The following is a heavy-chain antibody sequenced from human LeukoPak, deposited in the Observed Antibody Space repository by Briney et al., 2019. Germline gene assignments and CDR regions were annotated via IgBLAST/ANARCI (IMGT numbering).Heavy chain of an antibody. CDR1: GYTFTSYD. J-gene: IGHJ4*02. D-gene: IGHD3-22*01. Sequence: ASVKVSCKASGYTFTSYDINWVRQATGQGLEWMGWVNPNSGNTGYAQKFQGRVTMTRNTSISTAYMELSSLRSEDTAVYYCARVLDYYDSSGYFFDYWGQGTLVTVSS. CDR3: ARVLDYYDSSGYFFDY. CDR2: VNPNSGNT. V-gene: IGHV1-8*01.